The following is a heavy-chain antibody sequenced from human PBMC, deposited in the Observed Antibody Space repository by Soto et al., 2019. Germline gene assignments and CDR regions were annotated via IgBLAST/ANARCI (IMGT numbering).Heavy chain of an antibody. CDR3: AKRFRSVGAAYLDS. D-gene: IGHD1-26*01. V-gene: IGHV3-23*01. CDR2: VGATGGST. CDR1: GFSFSSHA. Sequence: WGSLRLSCVASGFSFSSHAMSWFRHAPGKGVEWVSAVGATGGSTYYADSVKGRFTISRDNSKNTLYLQMNSLRAEDTAVYYCAKRFRSVGAAYLDSWGQGTLVTVS. J-gene: IGHJ4*02.